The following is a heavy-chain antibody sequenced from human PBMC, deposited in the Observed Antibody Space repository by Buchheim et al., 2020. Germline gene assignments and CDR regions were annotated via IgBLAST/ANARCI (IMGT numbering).Heavy chain of an antibody. J-gene: IGHJ4*02. CDR1: GGSFSGYY. Sequence: QVQLQQWGAGLLKPSETLSLTCAVYGGSFSGYYWSWIRQPPGKGLEWIGEINHNGSTNYNPSLKSRVTISVDTSKNQFSLKLSSVTAADTAVYYCARYCSGGSCYSFEDYYFDYWGQGTL. D-gene: IGHD2-15*01. CDR3: ARYCSGGSCYSFEDYYFDY. CDR2: INHNGST. V-gene: IGHV4-34*01.